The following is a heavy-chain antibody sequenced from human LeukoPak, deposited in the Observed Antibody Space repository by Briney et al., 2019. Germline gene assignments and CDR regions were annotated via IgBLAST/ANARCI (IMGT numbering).Heavy chain of an antibody. V-gene: IGHV3-21*01. D-gene: IGHD2-2*01. CDR3: ARDRGVVPAAIYYYYYYGMDV. J-gene: IGHJ6*02. CDR2: ISSSSSYI. Sequence: GGSLRLSCAASGFTFSSYSMNWVRQAPGKGLEWVSSISSSSSYIYYADSVKGRFTISRDNAKNSPYLQMNSLRAEDTAVYYCARDRGVVPAAIYYYYYYGMDVWGQGTTVTVSS. CDR1: GFTFSSYS.